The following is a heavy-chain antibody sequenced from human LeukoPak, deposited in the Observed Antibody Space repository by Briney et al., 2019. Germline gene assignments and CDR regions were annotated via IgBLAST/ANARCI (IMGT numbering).Heavy chain of an antibody. J-gene: IGHJ6*03. CDR1: GYTFTDYY. CDR2: INPNSGGT. CDR3: ARHVYCRSTSCSYYYYYMDV. D-gene: IGHD2-2*01. Sequence: GASVKVSCKASGYTFTDYYMHSVRQAPGQGLYWMGRINPNSGGTNYAQKFQGRVTMNRDKSISTAYMELSRLRSDDTAVYYCARHVYCRSTSCSYYYYYMDVWGKGTTVTVSS. V-gene: IGHV1-2*06.